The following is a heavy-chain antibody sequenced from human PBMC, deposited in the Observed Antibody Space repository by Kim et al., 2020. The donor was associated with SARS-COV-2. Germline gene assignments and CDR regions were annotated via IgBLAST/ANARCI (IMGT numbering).Heavy chain of an antibody. Sequence: SETLSLTCTVSGGSISSSSYYWGWIRQPPGKGLEWIGSIYYSGSTYYNPSLKSRVTISVDTSKNQFSLKLSSVTAADTAVYYCARAPPEYQLLWVYWGQGTLVTVSS. CDR2: IYYSGST. V-gene: IGHV4-39*07. D-gene: IGHD2-2*01. CDR3: ARAPPEYQLLWVY. J-gene: IGHJ4*02. CDR1: GGSISSSSYY.